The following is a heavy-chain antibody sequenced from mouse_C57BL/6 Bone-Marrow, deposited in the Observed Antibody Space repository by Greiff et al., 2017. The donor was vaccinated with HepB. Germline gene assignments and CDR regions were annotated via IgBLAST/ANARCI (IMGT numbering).Heavy chain of an antibody. CDR3: ARGYYGSSPHYYAMDY. CDR1: GYTFTSYW. J-gene: IGHJ4*01. V-gene: IGHV1-53*01. Sequence: QVQLQQPGTELVKPGASVKLSCKASGYTFTSYWMHWVKQRPGQGLEWIGNINPSNGGTNYNEKFKSKATLTVDKSSSTAYMQLSSLTSEDSAVYYCARGYYGSSPHYYAMDYWGQGTSVTVSS. D-gene: IGHD1-1*01. CDR2: INPSNGGT.